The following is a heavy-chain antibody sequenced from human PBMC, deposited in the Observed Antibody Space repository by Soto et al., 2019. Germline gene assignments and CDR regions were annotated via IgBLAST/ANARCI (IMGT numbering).Heavy chain of an antibody. V-gene: IGHV4-59*08. D-gene: IGHD2-8*01. Sequence: QVQLQESGPGLVKPSETLSLTCTVSGDYVTSHYSSWIRQPPGKGLEWIGYVYHSEKTDASPSLKSRVTRSMDTSKNKPALRLTYVTAAHTAVYYCARRRGVAHAVWYFDLWGRGTLVTVSS. CDR2: VYHSEKT. CDR1: GDYVTSHY. J-gene: IGHJ2*01. CDR3: ARRRGVAHAVWYFDL.